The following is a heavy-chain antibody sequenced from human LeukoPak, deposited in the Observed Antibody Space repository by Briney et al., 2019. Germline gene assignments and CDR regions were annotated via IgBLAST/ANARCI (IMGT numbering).Heavy chain of an antibody. CDR1: GFNFASHW. Sequence: GGSLRLSCAASGFNFASHWMHWVRQAPGKGLVWVSRINSDGSSTSYADSVKGRFTISRDNAKNTLYLQMNSLRAEDTAVYYYARERGDITDYWGQGTLVTVSS. CDR2: INSDGSST. J-gene: IGHJ4*02. D-gene: IGHD3-9*01. CDR3: ARERGDITDY. V-gene: IGHV3-74*01.